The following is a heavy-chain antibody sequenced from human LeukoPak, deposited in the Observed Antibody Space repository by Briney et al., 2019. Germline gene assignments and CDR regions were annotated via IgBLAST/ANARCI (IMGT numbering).Heavy chain of an antibody. Sequence: GGSLRLSCAASGFTFSSYSMNWVRQAPGKGLEWVSSISSSSSYIYYADSVKGRFTISRDNAKNSLYLQMNSLRAEDTAVYYCARDGGPYIAAAGFDYWGQGTLVTVSS. V-gene: IGHV3-21*04. CDR3: ARDGGPYIAAAGFDY. CDR1: GFTFSSYS. D-gene: IGHD6-13*01. CDR2: ISSSSSYI. J-gene: IGHJ4*02.